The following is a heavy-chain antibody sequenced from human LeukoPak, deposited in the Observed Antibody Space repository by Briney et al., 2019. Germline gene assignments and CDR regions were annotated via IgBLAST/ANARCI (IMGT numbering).Heavy chain of an antibody. CDR1: GYTFTGYY. V-gene: IGHV1-46*01. CDR2: INPSGGST. CDR3: ARVPKGQQLENDY. J-gene: IGHJ4*02. D-gene: IGHD6-13*01. Sequence: GASVKVSCKASGYTFTGYYMHWVRQAPGQGLEWMGIINPSGGSTSYAQKLQGRVTMTTDTSTSTAYMELRSLRSDDTAVYYCARVPKGQQLENDYWGQGTLVTVSS.